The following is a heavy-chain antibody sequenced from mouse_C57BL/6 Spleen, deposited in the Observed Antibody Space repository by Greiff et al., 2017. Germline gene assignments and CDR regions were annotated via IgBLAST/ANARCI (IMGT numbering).Heavy chain of an antibody. V-gene: IGHV1-18*01. D-gene: IGHD2-1*01. CDR2: INPNNGGT. Sequence: EVQLQQSGPELVKPGASVKIPCKASGYTFTDYNMDWVKQSHGKSLEWIRDINPNNGGTIYNQKFKGKATLTVDKSSSTAYMELRSLTSEDTAVYYCARLRYYGNYRAMDYWGQGTSVTVSS. CDR1: GYTFTDYN. CDR3: ARLRYYGNYRAMDY. J-gene: IGHJ4*01.